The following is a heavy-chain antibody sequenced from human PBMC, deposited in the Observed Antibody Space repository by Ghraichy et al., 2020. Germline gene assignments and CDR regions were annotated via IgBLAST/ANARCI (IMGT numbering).Heavy chain of an antibody. J-gene: IGHJ5*02. D-gene: IGHD1-26*01. Sequence: SGPTLVKPTETLTLTCTVSGFSLSNARMGVSWIRQPPGKALEWLAHIFSNDEKSYSTSLKSRLTISKDTSKRQVVLTMTNMDPVDTATYYCSRIPSYSGSVWFDPWGQGTLATVSS. CDR2: IFSNDEK. V-gene: IGHV2-26*01. CDR3: SRIPSYSGSVWFDP. CDR1: GFSLSNARMG.